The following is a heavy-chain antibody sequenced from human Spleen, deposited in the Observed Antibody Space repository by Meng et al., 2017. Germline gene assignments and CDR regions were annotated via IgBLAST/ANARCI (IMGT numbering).Heavy chain of an antibody. D-gene: IGHD4-11*01. Sequence: QVRLLQWGAGLLKPSETLSPTCVVSGGSFSDYYWSWIRQPPGKGLEWIGEINHSGSTTYNPSLESRATISVDTSQNNLSLKLSSVTAADSAVYYCARGPTTMAHDFDYWGQGTLVTVSS. V-gene: IGHV4-34*01. CDR1: GGSFSDYY. J-gene: IGHJ4*02. CDR3: ARGPTTMAHDFDY. CDR2: INHSGST.